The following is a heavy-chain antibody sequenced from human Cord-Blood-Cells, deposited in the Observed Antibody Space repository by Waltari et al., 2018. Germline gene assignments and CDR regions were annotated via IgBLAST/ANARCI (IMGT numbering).Heavy chain of an antibody. V-gene: IGHV3-33*08. CDR1: GFTFSSYG. D-gene: IGHD1-26*01. Sequence: VQLVESGGGVVQPGRSLRLSCAASGFTFSSYGMHWVRQAPGKGLEWVAVIWYDGSNKYYADSVKGRFTISRDNSKNTLYLQMNSRRAEDTAMYYWAKCGSYYYFDYWGQGTLVTVSS. CDR2: IWYDGSNK. CDR3: AKCGSYYYFDY. J-gene: IGHJ4*02.